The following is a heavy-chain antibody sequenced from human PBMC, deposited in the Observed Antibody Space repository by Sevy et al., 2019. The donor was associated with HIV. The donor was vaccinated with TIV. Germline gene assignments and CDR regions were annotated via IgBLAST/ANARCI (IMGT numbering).Heavy chain of an antibody. Sequence: GSLRLSCAASGFTFSGSAMHWVRQASGKGLEWVGRIRSKANSYATAYAASVKGRFTISRDDSKNTAYLQMNSLKTEDTAVYYCTRHLKGAAGTDYYYYGMDVWGQGTTVTVSS. CDR3: TRHLKGAAGTDYYYYGMDV. D-gene: IGHD6-13*01. CDR2: IRSKANSYAT. V-gene: IGHV3-73*01. J-gene: IGHJ6*02. CDR1: GFTFSGSA.